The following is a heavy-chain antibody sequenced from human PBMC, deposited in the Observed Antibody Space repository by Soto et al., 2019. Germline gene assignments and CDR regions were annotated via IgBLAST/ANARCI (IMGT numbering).Heavy chain of an antibody. CDR2: INTDGSST. CDR3: ARSPGGYYID. CDR1: GFSFSSYW. D-gene: IGHD3-9*01. Sequence: EVQLVESGGGLVQPGESLRLSCADPGFSFSSYWMHWVSQGPGKGLVWVSRINTDGSSTNYADSVKGRFTISRDNAKNTVYLQMNSLRSEDTAGYYCARSPGGYYIDWGQWTMVTVSS. J-gene: IGHJ3*01. V-gene: IGHV3-74*01.